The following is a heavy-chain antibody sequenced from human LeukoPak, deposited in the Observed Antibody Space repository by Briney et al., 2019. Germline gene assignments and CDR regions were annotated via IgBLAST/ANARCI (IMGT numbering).Heavy chain of an antibody. CDR3: ARDVPHNWFDS. CDR1: GLTFSGYW. Sequence: PGGSLRLSCAASGLTFSGYWVHWVRQAPGKGLVWVSRIDNDGSSTIYADSVKGRFTISRDNAKSTVHLQMNSLRVEDTAVYYRARDVPHNWFDSWGQGILVTVSS. J-gene: IGHJ5*01. CDR2: IDNDGSST. V-gene: IGHV3-74*01.